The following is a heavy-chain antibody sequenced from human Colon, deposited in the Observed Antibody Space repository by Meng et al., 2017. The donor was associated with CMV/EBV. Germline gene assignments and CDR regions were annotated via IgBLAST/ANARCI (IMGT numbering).Heavy chain of an antibody. Sequence: VQLLESGGNLVQPGGSLRLSCAASGFSFNNYAMAWVRQASGRRLEWVSTIGGRGDDTYYADSGKGRFTISRDNSRNTLYLQMSSLRAEDTAIYYCARLTPTYSSATFDYWGQGALVTVSS. V-gene: IGHV3-23*01. CDR2: IGGRGDDT. CDR3: ARLTPTYSSATFDY. D-gene: IGHD2/OR15-2a*01. J-gene: IGHJ4*02. CDR1: GFSFNNYA.